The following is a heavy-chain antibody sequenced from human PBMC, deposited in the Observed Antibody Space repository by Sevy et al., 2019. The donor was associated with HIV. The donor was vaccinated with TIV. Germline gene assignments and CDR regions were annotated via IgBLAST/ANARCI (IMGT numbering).Heavy chain of an antibody. J-gene: IGHJ6*02. CDR2: ISSSGSTI. Sequence: GGSLRLSCAASGFTFSSYKMNWVRQAPGKGLEWVSYISSSGSTIYYADSVKGRFTISRDNAKNSLYLQMNSLRAEDTAVYYCARELDPTGYYYYYGMDVWGQGTTVTVSS. CDR1: GFTFSSYK. CDR3: ARELDPTGYYYYYGMDV. V-gene: IGHV3-48*03.